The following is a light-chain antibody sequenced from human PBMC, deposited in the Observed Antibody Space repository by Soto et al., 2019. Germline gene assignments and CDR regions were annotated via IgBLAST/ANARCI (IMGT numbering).Light chain of an antibody. CDR3: QQRGNWPKT. Sequence: EIVLTQSPVTLSLSPGERATLSCRARQSVSSYLAWYQQKPGQAPRLLIYDASTRATGIPARFSGSGSGTDFTLTISSLEPEDFAVYYCQQRGNWPKTFGQGTRVEIK. J-gene: IGKJ1*01. V-gene: IGKV3-11*01. CDR2: DAS. CDR1: QSVSSY.